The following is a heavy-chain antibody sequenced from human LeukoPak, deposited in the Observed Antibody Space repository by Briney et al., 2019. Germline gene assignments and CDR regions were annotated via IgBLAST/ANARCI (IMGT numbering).Heavy chain of an antibody. V-gene: IGHV4-39*07. Sequence: SETLSLTCTVSGSSISSGSYYWGWIRQPPGKGLEWIGSIYYSGSTYYNPSLKSRVTISVDTSKNQFSLNLSSVTAADTALYYCVRGFTLFDPWGQGTLVTVSS. CDR1: GSSISSGSYY. J-gene: IGHJ5*02. D-gene: IGHD2/OR15-2a*01. CDR3: VRGFTLFDP. CDR2: IYYSGST.